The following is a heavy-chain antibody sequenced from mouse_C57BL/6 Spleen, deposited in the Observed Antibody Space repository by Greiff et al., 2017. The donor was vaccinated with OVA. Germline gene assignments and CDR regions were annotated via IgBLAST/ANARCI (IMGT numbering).Heavy chain of an antibody. D-gene: IGHD1-1*01. CDR1: GYSFTGYF. CDR2: INPYNGDT. Sequence: VQLQQSGPELVKPGDSVKISCKASGYSFTGYFMNWVMQSHGKSLEWIGRINPYNGDTFYNQKFTGKATLTVDKSSSTAHMELRSLTSEDSAVYYCARGREITTVVATYYAMDYWGQGTSVTVAS. J-gene: IGHJ4*01. CDR3: ARGREITTVVATYYAMDY. V-gene: IGHV1-20*01.